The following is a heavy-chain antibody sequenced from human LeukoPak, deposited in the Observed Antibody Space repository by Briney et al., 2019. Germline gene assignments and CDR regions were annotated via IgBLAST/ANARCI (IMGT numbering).Heavy chain of an antibody. J-gene: IGHJ6*02. D-gene: IGHD6-13*01. CDR3: ARDRSSSGKGYYYYGMDV. CDR2: ISYDGSNK. V-gene: IGHV3-30*04. Sequence: PGGSLRLSCAASGFTFSSYAMHWVRQAPGKGLEWVAVISYDGSNKYYADSVKGRFTISRDNSKNTLYLQMNSLRAEDTAVYYCARDRSSSGKGYYYYGMDVWGQGTTVTVSS. CDR1: GFTFSSYA.